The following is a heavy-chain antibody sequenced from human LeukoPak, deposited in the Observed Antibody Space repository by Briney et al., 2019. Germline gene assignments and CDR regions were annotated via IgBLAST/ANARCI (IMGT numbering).Heavy chain of an antibody. D-gene: IGHD3-3*01. Sequence: ASVRVSCKASGYTFTDFYMHWVRQAPGQGLEWMGWIDPNSGGTNYAQKFQGRVTLTRDTSITTAYMELSSLRSDDTAVYYCARLITMARNWFDPWGQGNLVTVSP. CDR2: IDPNSGGT. V-gene: IGHV1-2*02. CDR1: GYTFTDFY. CDR3: ARLITMARNWFDP. J-gene: IGHJ5*02.